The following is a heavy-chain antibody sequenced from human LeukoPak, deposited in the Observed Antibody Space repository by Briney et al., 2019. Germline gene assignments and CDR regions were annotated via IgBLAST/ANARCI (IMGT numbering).Heavy chain of an antibody. CDR1: GYTFTSYD. Sequence: ASVKVSCKASGYTFTSYDINWVRRATGQGLEWMGWMNPNSGNTGYAQKFQGRVTMTRNTSISTAYMELSSLRSEDTAVYYCARPHSSGWEDAFDIRGQGTMVTVSS. V-gene: IGHV1-8*01. CDR3: ARPHSSGWEDAFDI. CDR2: MNPNSGNT. D-gene: IGHD6-19*01. J-gene: IGHJ3*02.